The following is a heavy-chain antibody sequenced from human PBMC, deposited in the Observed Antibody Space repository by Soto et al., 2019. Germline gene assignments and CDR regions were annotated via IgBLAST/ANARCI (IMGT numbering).Heavy chain of an antibody. CDR3: ARSIAVAGLDY. D-gene: IGHD6-19*01. CDR1: GFTFSTYA. J-gene: IGHJ4*02. V-gene: IGHV3-30-3*01. Sequence: PGGSLRLSCAASGFTFSTYAVHWVRQAPGNGLEWVAVMSNDESKKYYANSVKGRFTISRDNSNNTGYLQMNSLRREDTAIYYCARSIAVAGLDYWGPGTLVTVSS. CDR2: MSNDESKK.